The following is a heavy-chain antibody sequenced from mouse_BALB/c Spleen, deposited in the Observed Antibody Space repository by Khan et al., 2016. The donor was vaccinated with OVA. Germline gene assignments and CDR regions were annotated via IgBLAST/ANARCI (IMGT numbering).Heavy chain of an antibody. Sequence: QVQLQQSGPGLVQPSQSLSITCTVSGFSLTYYGVHWVRQPPGKGLEWLGVIWSGGSTDYDAAFISRLSINKDNSKSQVFFKMNSLQADDTAIYYCARFYDYEGYFDVWGAGTTVTGSS. CDR3: ARFYDYEGYFDV. J-gene: IGHJ1*01. CDR1: GFSLTYYG. V-gene: IGHV2-4*02. CDR2: IWSGGST. D-gene: IGHD2-4*01.